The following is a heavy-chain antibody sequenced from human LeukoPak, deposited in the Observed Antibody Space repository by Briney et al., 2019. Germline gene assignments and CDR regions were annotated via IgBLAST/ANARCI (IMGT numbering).Heavy chain of an antibody. D-gene: IGHD3-3*01. CDR3: ARLFWSGYYRERDAFDI. CDR2: ISAYNGNT. V-gene: IGHV1-18*01. CDR1: GYTFTSYG. J-gene: IGHJ3*02. Sequence: ASVTVSCKASGYTFTSYGISWVRQAPGQGLEWMGWISAYNGNTNYAQKLQGRVTMTTDTSTSTAYMELRSLRSDDTAVYYCARLFWSGYYRERDAFDIWGQGTMVSVSS.